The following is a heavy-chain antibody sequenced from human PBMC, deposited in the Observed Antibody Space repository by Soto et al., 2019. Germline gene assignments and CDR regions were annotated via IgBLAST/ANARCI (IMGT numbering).Heavy chain of an antibody. D-gene: IGHD7-27*01. V-gene: IGHV4-39*07. CDR2: IYYSGSN. Sequence: SETLSLTCTVSGGSISSSSYYWGWIRQPPGKGLEWIGSIYYSGSNYYNPSLKSRVNISVNKSKNQFSLKLISGTAADTAVDYCARAHLSHLGDAFDIWGQGTMVTVSS. J-gene: IGHJ3*02. CDR1: GGSISSSSYY. CDR3: ARAHLSHLGDAFDI.